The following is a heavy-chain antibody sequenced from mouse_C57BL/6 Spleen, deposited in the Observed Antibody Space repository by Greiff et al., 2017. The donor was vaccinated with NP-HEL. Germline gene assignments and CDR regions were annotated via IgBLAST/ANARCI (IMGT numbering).Heavy chain of an antibody. CDR2: ISSGSSTI. CDR3: ARRGTMVTTEAMDY. D-gene: IGHD2-2*01. Sequence: EVKLVESGGGLVKPGGSLKLSCAASGFTFSDYGMHWVRQAPETGLEWVAYISSGSSTIYYADTVKGRFTISIDNAKNTLFLQMTSLRSEDTAMYYCARRGTMVTTEAMDYWGQGTSVTVSS. J-gene: IGHJ4*01. V-gene: IGHV5-17*01. CDR1: GFTFSDYG.